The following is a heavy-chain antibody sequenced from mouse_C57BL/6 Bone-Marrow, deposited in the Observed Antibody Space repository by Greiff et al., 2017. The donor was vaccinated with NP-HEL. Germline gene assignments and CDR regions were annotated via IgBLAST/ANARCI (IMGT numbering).Heavy chain of an antibody. Sequence: QVQLQQSGAELVRPGASVTLSCKASGYTFTDYEMHWVKQTPVHGLEWIGAIDPETGGNAYNQKFKGKAILTADKSSSTAYMELRSLTSDDSAVYYCTRVGSMITTGYYFDDWGQGTTLTVSS. CDR2: IDPETGGN. D-gene: IGHD2-4*01. V-gene: IGHV1-15*01. CDR1: GYTFTDYE. CDR3: TRVGSMITTGYYFDD. J-gene: IGHJ2*01.